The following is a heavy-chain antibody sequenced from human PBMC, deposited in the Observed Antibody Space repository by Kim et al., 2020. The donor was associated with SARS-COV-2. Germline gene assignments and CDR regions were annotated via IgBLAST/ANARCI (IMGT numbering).Heavy chain of an antibody. CDR1: GFTVSSNY. V-gene: IGHV3-53*01. D-gene: IGHD3-22*01. CDR2: IYSGGST. J-gene: IGHJ3*02. Sequence: GGSLRLSCAASGFTVSSNYMSWVRQAPGKGLEWVSVIYSGGSTYYADSVKGRFTISRDNSKNTLYLQMNSLRAEDTAVYYCARAPHDSSGYGAFDIWGQGTMVTVSS. CDR3: ARAPHDSSGYGAFDI.